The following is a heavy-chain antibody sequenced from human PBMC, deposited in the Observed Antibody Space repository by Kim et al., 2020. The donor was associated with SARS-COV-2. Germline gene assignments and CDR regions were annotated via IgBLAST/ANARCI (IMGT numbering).Heavy chain of an antibody. Sequence: ASVKVSCKASGYTFTSYAMNWVRQAPGQGLEWMGWINTNTGNPTYAQGFTGRFVFSLDTSVSTAYLQISSLKAEDTAVYYCARVPYYYDSSGYYYYYYGMDVWGQGTTVTVSS. CDR1: GYTFTSYA. J-gene: IGHJ6*02. V-gene: IGHV7-4-1*02. D-gene: IGHD3-22*01. CDR3: ARVPYYYDSSGYYYYYYGMDV. CDR2: INTNTGNP.